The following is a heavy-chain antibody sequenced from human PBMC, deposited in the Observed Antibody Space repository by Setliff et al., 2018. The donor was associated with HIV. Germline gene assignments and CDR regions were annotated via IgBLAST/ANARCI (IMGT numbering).Heavy chain of an antibody. D-gene: IGHD6-19*01. Sequence: SVKVSCKASRGTFSSYGFNWVRQAPGQGLEWMGGIIPILGIANYAQKFKGRVTMTTDTSTSRAYMELRSLRSDDTAAYFCARLGSGWSDSYYYAMDVWGQGTTVTVSS. CDR1: RGTFSSYG. J-gene: IGHJ6*02. CDR3: ARLGSGWSDSYYYAMDV. V-gene: IGHV1-69*10. CDR2: IIPILGIA.